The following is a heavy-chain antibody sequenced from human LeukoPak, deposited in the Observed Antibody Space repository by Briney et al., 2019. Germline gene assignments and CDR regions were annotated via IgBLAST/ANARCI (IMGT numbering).Heavy chain of an antibody. V-gene: IGHV3-30*02. J-gene: IGHJ6*03. Sequence: GGSLRLSCAASGFPFSNYGIHWVRQAPGKGLEWVAFIRYDGTNKYYADSVRGRFTISRDNSKNTLYLQMNSLRAEDTAVYYCARDPLTPYDYYMDVWGKGTTVTVSS. D-gene: IGHD3-9*01. CDR2: IRYDGTNK. CDR3: ARDPLTPYDYYMDV. CDR1: GFPFSNYG.